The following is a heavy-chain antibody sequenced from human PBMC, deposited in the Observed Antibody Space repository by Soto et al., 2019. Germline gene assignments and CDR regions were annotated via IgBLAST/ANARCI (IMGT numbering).Heavy chain of an antibody. D-gene: IGHD2-8*01. CDR3: ARFTKKTYYFDY. J-gene: IGHJ4*02. Sequence: SETLSLTCTVSGGSIISYCWSWIRQPPGKGLEWIGYIYYSGSTNYNPSLKSRVTISVDTSKNQFSLKLSSVTAADTAVYYCARFTKKTYYFDYWGQGTLLTVS. V-gene: IGHV4-59*01. CDR1: GGSIISYC. CDR2: IYYSGST.